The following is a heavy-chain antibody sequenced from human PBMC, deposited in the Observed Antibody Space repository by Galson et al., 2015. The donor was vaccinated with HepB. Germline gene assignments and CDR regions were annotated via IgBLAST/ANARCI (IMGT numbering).Heavy chain of an antibody. V-gene: IGHV3-23*01. Sequence: SLRLSCAASRFTFDDYAMHWVRQAPGKGLEWVSAISGSGGSTYYADSVKGRFTISRDNSKNTLYMQMNSLRAEDTAVYYCAKDQQGGYFDLWGRGTLVTVSS. J-gene: IGHJ2*01. CDR3: AKDQQGGYFDL. D-gene: IGHD6-13*01. CDR2: ISGSGGST. CDR1: RFTFDDYA.